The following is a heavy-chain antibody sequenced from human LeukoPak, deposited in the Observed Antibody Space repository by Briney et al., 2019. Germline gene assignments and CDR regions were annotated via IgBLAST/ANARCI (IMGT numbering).Heavy chain of an antibody. J-gene: IGHJ4*02. CDR2: IYYSGST. CDR1: GGSISSYY. V-gene: IGHV4-59*08. D-gene: IGHD4-17*01. CDR3: ARQPKYYGDYYFDY. Sequence: SETLSLTCTVSGGSISSYYWSWIRQPPGKGLEWIGYIYYSGSTNYNPSLKSLVTISVDTSKNQFSLKLSSVTAADTAVYYCARQPKYYGDYYFDYWGRGTLVTVSS.